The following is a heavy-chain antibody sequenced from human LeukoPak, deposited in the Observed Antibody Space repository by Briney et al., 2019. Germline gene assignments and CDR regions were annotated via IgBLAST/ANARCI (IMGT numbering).Heavy chain of an antibody. CDR2: RPFDAKHK. D-gene: IGHD2-15*01. J-gene: IGHJ4*02. V-gene: IGHV3-30*04. CDR1: GFTFSKYA. Sequence: PGGSLRLSCVGSGFTFSKYAMHWVRQAPGKGLEWLAVRPFDAKHKYYGDSVKGRFTISRDNSNNTLYLQMSGLTSEDTALYYCARGRVVPATRLDYWGRGTLVTVSS. CDR3: ARGRVVPATRLDY.